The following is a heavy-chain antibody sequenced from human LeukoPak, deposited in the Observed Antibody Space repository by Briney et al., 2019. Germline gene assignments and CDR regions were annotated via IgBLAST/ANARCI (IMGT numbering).Heavy chain of an antibody. D-gene: IGHD1-26*01. CDR3: AKSGGSGLIDY. CDR2: IYSSGNT. Sequence: SETLSLTCAVYGGSFSGYYWGWVRQPPGKGLEWIGNIYSSGNTYYNASLKSQVTIYIDTSKNQFSLNLSSVTAADTAVYYRAKSGGSGLIDYWGQGTLVTVSS. V-gene: IGHV4-34*01. J-gene: IGHJ4*02. CDR1: GGSFSGYY.